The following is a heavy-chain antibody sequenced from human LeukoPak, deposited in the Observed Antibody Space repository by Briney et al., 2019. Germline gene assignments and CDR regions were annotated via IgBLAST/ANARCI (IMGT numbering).Heavy chain of an antibody. CDR2: INHSGST. D-gene: IGHD3-22*01. Sequence: SETLSLTCAVYGGSFSGYYWSWIRQPPGKGLEWIGEINHSGSTNYNPSLKSRVTISVDTSKNQFSLKLSSVTAADTAVYYCARGKIVVITTYNWFDPWGQGTLVTVSS. CDR1: GGSFSGYY. J-gene: IGHJ5*02. CDR3: ARGKIVVITTYNWFDP. V-gene: IGHV4-34*01.